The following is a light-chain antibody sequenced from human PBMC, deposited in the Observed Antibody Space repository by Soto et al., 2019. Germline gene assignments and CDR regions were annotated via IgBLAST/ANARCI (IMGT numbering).Light chain of an antibody. Sequence: DIQMTQSPSSVSASVGDRVTISCRASQDISSWVAWYQQKPGRATKLLISAASSLHSGVPRRFSGSGSGADFRLIISSLQPEDFATYFCQQGESFPFTFGGGTKVEI. CDR2: AAS. CDR1: QDISSW. CDR3: QQGESFPFT. V-gene: IGKV1-12*01. J-gene: IGKJ4*01.